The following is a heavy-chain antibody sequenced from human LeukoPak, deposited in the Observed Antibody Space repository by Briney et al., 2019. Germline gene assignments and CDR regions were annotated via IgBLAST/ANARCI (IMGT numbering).Heavy chain of an antibody. Sequence: GGSLRLSCAASGFSVSDTYMTWVRQAPGKGLEWVSLINTDGGINYADSVKGRFTLSRDNSKNTLFLQLSSLRTEDTAIYYCARPYYYDGSGDNFYDDFWGQGILVTVSS. CDR3: ARPYYYDGSGDNFYDDF. D-gene: IGHD3-22*01. CDR1: GFSVSDTY. CDR2: INTDGGI. V-gene: IGHV3-53*01. J-gene: IGHJ4*02.